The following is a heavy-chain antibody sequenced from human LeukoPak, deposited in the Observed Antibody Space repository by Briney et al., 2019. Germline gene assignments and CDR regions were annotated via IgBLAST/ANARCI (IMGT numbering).Heavy chain of an antibody. V-gene: IGHV2-70*11. CDR3: ARSATCYYDSSGQLNFDY. J-gene: IGHJ4*02. CDR2: IDWDDDK. D-gene: IGHD3-22*01. CDR1: GFSLSTSGMC. Sequence: SGPALVKPTQTLTLTCTFSGFSLSTSGMCVSWIRQPPGKALEWLARIDWDDDKYYSTSLKTRLTISKDTSKNQVALTMTNMDPVDTATYYCARSATCYYDSSGQLNFDYWGQGTLVTVSS.